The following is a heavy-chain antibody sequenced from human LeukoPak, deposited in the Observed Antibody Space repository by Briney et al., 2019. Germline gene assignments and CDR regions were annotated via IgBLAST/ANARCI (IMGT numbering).Heavy chain of an antibody. Sequence: GVSLQISCKGSGYSFTSYWIGWVRPMPGKGLEWMGIIYPGDSDTRYSPSFQGQVTISADKSISTAYLQWSSLKASDTAMYYCASAYCGGDCYSGDDAFDIWGQGTMVTVSS. J-gene: IGHJ3*02. V-gene: IGHV5-51*01. CDR2: IYPGDSDT. CDR3: ASAYCGGDCYSGDDAFDI. CDR1: GYSFTSYW. D-gene: IGHD2-21*02.